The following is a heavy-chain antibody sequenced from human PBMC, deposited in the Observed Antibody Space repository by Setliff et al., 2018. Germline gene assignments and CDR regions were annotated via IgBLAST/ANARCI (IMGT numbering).Heavy chain of an antibody. CDR1: GYTFTSYD. D-gene: IGHD3-3*01. Sequence: ASVKVSCKASGYTFTSYDINWVRQAPGQGLEWMGWIRSHNGNTKYAQNLQGKVTMTRDTSTSTVYMEVSSLRSEDTAVYFCARDRFYNSWSGTSITAPHDAFDIWGQGTMVTVSS. J-gene: IGHJ3*02. CDR3: ARDRFYNSWSGTSITAPHDAFDI. V-gene: IGHV1-18*01. CDR2: IRSHNGNT.